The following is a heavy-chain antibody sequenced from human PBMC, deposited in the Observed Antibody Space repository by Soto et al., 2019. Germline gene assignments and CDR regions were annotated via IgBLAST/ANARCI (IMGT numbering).Heavy chain of an antibody. V-gene: IGHV3-23*01. CDR2: ISGSGGST. CDR1: GFTFSSYA. D-gene: IGHD3-22*01. CDR3: AKGRNYYDSSGYSAY. Sequence: PGGSLRLSCAASGFTFSSYAMSWVRQAPGKGLEWVSAISGSGGSTYYADSVKGRFTISRDNSKNTLYLQMNSLRAEDTAVYYCAKGRNYYDSSGYSAYWGQGTLVTVSS. J-gene: IGHJ4*02.